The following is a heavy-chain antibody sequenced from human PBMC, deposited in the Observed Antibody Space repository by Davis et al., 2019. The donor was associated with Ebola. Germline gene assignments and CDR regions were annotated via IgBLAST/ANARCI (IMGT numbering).Heavy chain of an antibody. CDR2: ISAYNGNT. CDR1: GGTFSSYA. V-gene: IGHV1-18*01. CDR3: ARGITMVRALDWFDP. J-gene: IGHJ5*02. D-gene: IGHD3-10*01. Sequence: ASVKVSCKASGGTFSSYAISWVRQAPGQGLEWMGWISAYNGNTNYAQKLQGRVTMTTDTSTSTAYMELRSLRSDDTAVYYCARGITMVRALDWFDPWGQGTLVTVSS.